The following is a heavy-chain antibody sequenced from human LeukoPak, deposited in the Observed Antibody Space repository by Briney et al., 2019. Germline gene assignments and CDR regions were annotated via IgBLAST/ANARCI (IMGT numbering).Heavy chain of an antibody. Sequence: GGSLRLSCVASGFSFGICAMSWVRQAPGKGPEWVSSIGGPTEILYADSVEGRFPVSSDNSQLTLYLQMNSLRAEDTAVYYCAKDATPRNSIWDYFGKWGQGALVTVST. J-gene: IGHJ4*02. D-gene: IGHD4-23*01. CDR3: AKDATPRNSIWDYFGK. CDR2: IGGPTEI. V-gene: IGHV3-23*01. CDR1: GFSFGICA.